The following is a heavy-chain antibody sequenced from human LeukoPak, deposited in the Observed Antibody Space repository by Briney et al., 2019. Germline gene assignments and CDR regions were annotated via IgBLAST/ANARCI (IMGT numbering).Heavy chain of an antibody. CDR2: LYYTGST. J-gene: IGHJ4*02. CDR3: ARGGPYCSGGSCSDY. V-gene: IGHV4-59*08. CDR1: GGSISSYF. D-gene: IGHD2-15*01. Sequence: PSETLSLTCTVSGGSISSYFWSWIRQPPGKGLEWIGYLYYTGSTNYNPSLKSRVTISVDTSKDQFSLKLSSATAADTTVCYCARGGPYCSGGSCSDYWGQGILVTVSS.